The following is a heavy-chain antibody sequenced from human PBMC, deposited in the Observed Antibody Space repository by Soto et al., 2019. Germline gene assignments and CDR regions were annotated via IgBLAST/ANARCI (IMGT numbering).Heavy chain of an antibody. D-gene: IGHD3-3*01. V-gene: IGHV4-34*01. CDR1: GGSFSGYY. CDR2: INHSGST. CDR3: ARQCGYYTPDAFDI. Sequence: SETLSLTCAVYGGSFSGYYWTWIRQPPGTGLEWIGEINHSGSTNYNPSLKSRVTISVDTSKNQFSLKLSSVTAADTAVYYCARQCGYYTPDAFDIWGQGTMVTVSS. J-gene: IGHJ3*02.